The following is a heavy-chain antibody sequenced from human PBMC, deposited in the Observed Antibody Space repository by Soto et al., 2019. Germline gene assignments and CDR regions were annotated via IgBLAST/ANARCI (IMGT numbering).Heavy chain of an antibody. CDR1: GYTFTGYY. D-gene: IGHD3-22*01. Sequence: ASVKVSCKASGYTFTGYYMHWVRQAPGQGLEWMGWINPNSGGTNYAQKFQGRVTMTRDTSISTAYMELSSLRSEDTAVYYCARGGYFDSSNYLAYWGLGTLVTVPS. CDR2: INPNSGGT. J-gene: IGHJ4*02. CDR3: ARGGYFDSSNYLAY. V-gene: IGHV1-2*02.